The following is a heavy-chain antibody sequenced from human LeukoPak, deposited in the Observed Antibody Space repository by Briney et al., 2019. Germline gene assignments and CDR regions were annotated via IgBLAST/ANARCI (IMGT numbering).Heavy chain of an antibody. V-gene: IGHV4-59*01. D-gene: IGHD5-24*01. Sequence: SETLSLTCAVYGGSFSGYYWSWIRQPPGKGLEWIGYIYYSGSTNYNPSLKSRVTISVDTSKNQFSLKLSSVTAADTAVYYCARGRWPPSRFDYWGQEPWSPSPQ. CDR2: IYYSGST. CDR1: GGSFSGYY. J-gene: IGHJ4*01. CDR3: ARGRWPPSRFDY.